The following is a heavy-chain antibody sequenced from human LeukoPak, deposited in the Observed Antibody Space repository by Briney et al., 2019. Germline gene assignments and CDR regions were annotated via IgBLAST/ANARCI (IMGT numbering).Heavy chain of an antibody. CDR1: SGSISTSNYY. Sequence: SETLSLTCTVSSGSISTSNYYWGWVRQPPGKALEWIGNIFYSGSTYYSPSLKSRVTISVDTSKNQFSLKLSSVAAADTAVYYCARTTEAHSWRTRYYDYYMDVWGKGTTVTVSS. D-gene: IGHD6-13*01. CDR2: IFYSGST. CDR3: ARTTEAHSWRTRYYDYYMDV. J-gene: IGHJ6*03. V-gene: IGHV4-39*07.